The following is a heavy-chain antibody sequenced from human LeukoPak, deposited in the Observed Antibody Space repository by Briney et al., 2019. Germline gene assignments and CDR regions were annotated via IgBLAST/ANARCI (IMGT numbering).Heavy chain of an antibody. J-gene: IGHJ5*02. CDR2: IHYSGYT. D-gene: IGHD3-16*01. CDR3: TRRSSHDDWFDP. Sequence: SETLSLTCTVSGASISTYYWSWIRQPPGKGLEWIANIHYSGYTYYNPSLKSRVTISVVTSKNQISLRLNSVTAADTAVYYCTRRSSHDDWFDPWGQEPWSPSPQ. CDR1: GASISTYY. V-gene: IGHV4-59*04.